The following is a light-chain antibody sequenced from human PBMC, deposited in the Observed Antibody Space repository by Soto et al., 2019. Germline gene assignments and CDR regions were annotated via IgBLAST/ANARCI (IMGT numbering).Light chain of an antibody. V-gene: IGKV3-20*01. Sequence: EIVLTQSPGTLSLSPGERATLSCRASQSISSFYLPWYQQKPGQAPRLLIYGASSSATGIPDRFSGSGSGTDFSLTITSRETEDFARYYCHQYASSLPITFGQGTRLEIK. CDR3: HQYASSLPIT. CDR2: GAS. J-gene: IGKJ5*01. CDR1: QSISSFY.